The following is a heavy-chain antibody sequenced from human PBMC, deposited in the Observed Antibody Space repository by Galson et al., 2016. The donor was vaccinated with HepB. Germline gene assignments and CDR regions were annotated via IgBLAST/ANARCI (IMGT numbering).Heavy chain of an antibody. CDR1: GYTFTDFS. CDR2: INPSNGAT. J-gene: IGHJ4*02. V-gene: IGHV1-2*02. CDR3: ARELGYETGGYYGYDFGIDD. D-gene: IGHD3-22*01. Sequence: SVKVSCKASGYTFTDFSLHWVRQAPGRGLEWVGWINPSNGATKTARKFEDRVSMYRDTTISTAYMEVIRLRFDDTAVYFCARELGYETGGYYGYDFGIDDWGQGTPVTVS.